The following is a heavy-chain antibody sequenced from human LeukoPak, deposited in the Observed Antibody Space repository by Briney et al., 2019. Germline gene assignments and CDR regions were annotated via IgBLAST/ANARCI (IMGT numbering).Heavy chain of an antibody. V-gene: IGHV3-7*03. J-gene: IGHJ4*02. CDR1: GFTFRRYS. Sequence: GGSLRLSCAASGFTFRRYSMSWVRQAPGKGLEWVANIKQDGSEIYYVDSVKGRFTISRDNAKNSLYLQTNSLRAEDTAVYYCARWDRTTVVIYWGQGTLVTVSS. CDR2: IKQDGSEI. D-gene: IGHD4-23*01. CDR3: ARWDRTTVVIY.